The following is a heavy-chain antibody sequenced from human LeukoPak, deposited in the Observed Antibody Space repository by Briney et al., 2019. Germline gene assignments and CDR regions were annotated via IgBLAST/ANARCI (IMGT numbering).Heavy chain of an antibody. D-gene: IGHD1-26*01. V-gene: IGHV3-23*01. J-gene: IGHJ4*02. CDR3: AKLREWELPDLFDY. Sequence: GGSLRLSCAASGFTFSTYGMSWVRQAPGKGLEWASGISGSGGSRFYTDSVKGRFTISRDNSKNTLYLQMNSLRAEDTAVYYCAKLREWELPDLFDYWGQGTLVTVSS. CDR1: GFTFSTYG. CDR2: ISGSGGSR.